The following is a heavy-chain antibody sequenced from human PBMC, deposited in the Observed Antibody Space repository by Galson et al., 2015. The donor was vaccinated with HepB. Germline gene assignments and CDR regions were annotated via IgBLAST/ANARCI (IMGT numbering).Heavy chain of an antibody. Sequence: TLSLTCAVSGVSISSGGYSWSWIRQPPGKGLEWIGYMYYSGSTYYNPSLKSRVTISVDTSKNQFSLKLSSVTAADTAVYYCARRTHCSSTSCYKRYWFDPWAREPWSPSPQ. J-gene: IGHJ5*02. CDR3: ARRTHCSSTSCYKRYWFDP. CDR2: MYYSGST. D-gene: IGHD2-2*02. CDR1: GVSISSGGYS. V-gene: IGHV4-30-4*07.